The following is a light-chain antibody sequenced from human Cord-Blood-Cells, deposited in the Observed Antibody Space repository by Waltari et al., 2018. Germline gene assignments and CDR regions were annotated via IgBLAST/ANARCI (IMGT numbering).Light chain of an antibody. J-gene: IGKJ5*01. CDR3: QQRSNWPPVKIT. CDR1: QSVSSY. CDR2: DAS. V-gene: IGKV3-11*01. Sequence: EIVLTQSPATLSLSPGERATLSCRASQSVSSYLAWYQQKPGQAPRLLIYDASNMATGIPARFSGSGSGTDFTLNISSLEPEDFAVYYCQQRSNWPPVKITFGQGTRLEIK.